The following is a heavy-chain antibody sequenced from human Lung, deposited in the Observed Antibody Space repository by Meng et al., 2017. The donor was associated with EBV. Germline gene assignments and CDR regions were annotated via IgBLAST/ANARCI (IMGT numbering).Heavy chain of an antibody. CDR1: GDRVSSTGAA. D-gene: IGHD5-18*01. Sequence: VRAEQPGPGPVNPSQTPSPPCAIPGDRVSSTGAAWNWIRQSPSRGLEWLGRTYYRSKWYNDYAVSVKGRIAINPDTSKNQFSLQLNSVTPEDTAVYYCARDRLTAMVKGGWFDPWGQGTLVTVSS. CDR2: TYYRSKWYN. V-gene: IGHV6-1*01. J-gene: IGHJ5*02. CDR3: ARDRLTAMVKGGWFDP.